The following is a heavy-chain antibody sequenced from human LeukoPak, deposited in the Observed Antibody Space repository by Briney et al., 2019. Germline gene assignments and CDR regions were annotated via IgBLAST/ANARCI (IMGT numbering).Heavy chain of an antibody. J-gene: IGHJ4*02. CDR1: GFTFSSYG. Sequence: PGGSLRLSCAASGFTFSSYGMHWVRQAPGKGLEWVAFIRYDGSNKYYADSVKGRFTISRDNSKNTLYLQMNSLRAEDTAVYYCAKVIPPVRFVLMVYPLDYWGQGTLVTVSS. D-gene: IGHD2-8*01. V-gene: IGHV3-30*02. CDR2: IRYDGSNK. CDR3: AKVIPPVRFVLMVYPLDY.